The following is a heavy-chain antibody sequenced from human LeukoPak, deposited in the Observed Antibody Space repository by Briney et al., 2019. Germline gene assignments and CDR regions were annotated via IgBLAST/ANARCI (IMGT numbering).Heavy chain of an antibody. V-gene: IGHV4-39*07. D-gene: IGHD2-2*01. CDR2: IYYSRST. CDR3: ARDTYCSSTSCHANWFDP. J-gene: IGHJ5*02. Sequence: NPSETLSLTCTVSGGSISSSSYYWGWIRQPPGKGLEWIGSIYYSRSTYYNPSLKSRVTISVDTSKNQFSLKLSSVTAADTAVYYCARDTYCSSTSCHANWFDPWGQGTLVTVSS. CDR1: GGSISSSSYY.